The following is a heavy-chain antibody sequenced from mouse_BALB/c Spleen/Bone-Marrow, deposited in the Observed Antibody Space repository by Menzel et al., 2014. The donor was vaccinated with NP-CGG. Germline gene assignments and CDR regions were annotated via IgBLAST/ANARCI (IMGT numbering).Heavy chain of an antibody. CDR2: INPGSGGT. Sequence: QVQLKESGAELVRPGTSVKVSCKASGYAFTNYFIEWVKQRPGQGLEWIGVINPGSGGTNYNEKFKGEATLTADKSSSTAYMQLSSLTSDDSAVYFCVRELVRGMDYWGQGTSVTVAS. CDR1: GYAFTNYF. D-gene: IGHD1-1*01. V-gene: IGHV1-54*01. CDR3: VRELVRGMDY. J-gene: IGHJ4*01.